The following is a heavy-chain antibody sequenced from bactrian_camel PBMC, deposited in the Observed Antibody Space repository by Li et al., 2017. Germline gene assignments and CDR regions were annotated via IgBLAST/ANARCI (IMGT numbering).Heavy chain of an antibody. CDR1: GSTFNSYY. CDR3: ATLPPPWCAGGYCEVYELNY. V-gene: IGHV3-2*01. D-gene: IGHD2*01. CDR2: IWNDGSKT. Sequence: HVQLVESGGGLVQPGGSLRLSCAASGSTFNSYYMSWVRQAPGKGLEWVSSIWNDGSKTDYGESVKGRFTASRDNAKNTVYLQMNSLKSEDTALYYCATLPPPWCAGGYCEVYELNYWGQGTQVTVS. J-gene: IGHJ4*01.